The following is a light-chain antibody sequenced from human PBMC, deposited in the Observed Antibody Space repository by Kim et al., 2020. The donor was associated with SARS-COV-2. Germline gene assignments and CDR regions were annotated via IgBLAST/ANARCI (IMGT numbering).Light chain of an antibody. CDR1: QGINNY. CDR3: QQTSRAPRR. CDR2: PAS. Sequence: DIQMTQSPSSLSASVGDRVTITCRASQGINNYLAWYQQKPGKVPKLLIYPASTLQSGVPSRFGGSGSGTDFTLTINSLQPEDVATYYCQQTSRAPRRFGQGNKVDIK. J-gene: IGKJ1*01. V-gene: IGKV1-27*01.